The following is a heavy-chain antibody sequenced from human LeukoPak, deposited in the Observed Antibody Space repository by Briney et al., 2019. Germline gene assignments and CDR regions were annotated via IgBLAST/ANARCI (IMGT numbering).Heavy chain of an antibody. CDR1: GGSISSYY. CDR3: ARQGVAGIPLDY. J-gene: IGHJ4*02. V-gene: IGHV4-59*08. D-gene: IGHD6-19*01. CDR2: IYYNGNI. Sequence: PSETLSLTCTASGGSISSYYWTWIRQPPGKGLEWIGYIYYNGNIKYNPSFKSRVTISVDTSKNQFSLKLSSVTAADTAVYYCARQGVAGIPLDYWGQGTLVTVSS.